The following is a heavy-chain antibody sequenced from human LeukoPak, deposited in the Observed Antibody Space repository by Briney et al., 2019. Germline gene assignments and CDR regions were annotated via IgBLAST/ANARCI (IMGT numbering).Heavy chain of an antibody. CDR1: GLTFTNHG. CDR3: AKYLYADKNFRPGQRYFDF. D-gene: IGHD2-8*01. V-gene: IGHV3-30*02. J-gene: IGHJ4*02. Sequence: PGTSLRLSCVTSGLTFTNHGFHWLRQAAGKGLEWVAFVRNDGFDTYHSNSVKGRFTISRDNFKNTLYLQLNSLGAEDTAIYFCAKYLYADKNFRPGQRYFDFWGQGILVTVSS. CDR2: VRNDGFDT.